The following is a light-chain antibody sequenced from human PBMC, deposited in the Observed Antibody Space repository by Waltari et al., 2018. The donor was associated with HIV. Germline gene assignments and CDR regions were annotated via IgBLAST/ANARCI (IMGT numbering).Light chain of an antibody. CDR2: WAS. Sequence: DIVMTQSPDSLPVSLGERATINCKSSQSLLYSSNNKNYLAWYQQKPGQPPNLLIYWASTRESGVPDRFSGSGSGTDFTLTISSRQAEDVAVYYCQQYYSTPRTFGQGTKLEIK. V-gene: IGKV4-1*01. J-gene: IGKJ2*01. CDR1: QSLLYSSNNKNY. CDR3: QQYYSTPRT.